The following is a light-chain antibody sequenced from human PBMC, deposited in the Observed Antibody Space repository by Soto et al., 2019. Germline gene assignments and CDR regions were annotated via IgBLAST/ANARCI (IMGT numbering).Light chain of an antibody. J-gene: IGLJ1*01. CDR3: QSYDSSLSGSYV. CDR2: GNN. Sequence: QPVLTQPPSVSGAPGQRVTISCTGSSSNIGAGYDVHWYQRLPGTAPKVLIYGNNNRPSGVPDRFSGSKSGTSASLAITGLQADDEADYYCQSYDSSLSGSYVFGTGTKLAVL. V-gene: IGLV1-40*01. CDR1: SSNIGAGYD.